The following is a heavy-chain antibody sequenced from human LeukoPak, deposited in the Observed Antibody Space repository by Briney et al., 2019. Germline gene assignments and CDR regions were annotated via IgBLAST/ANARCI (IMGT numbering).Heavy chain of an antibody. CDR3: ARGKGYYDSSGYWRGMDV. D-gene: IGHD3-22*01. V-gene: IGHV4-4*07. CDR1: GGSICSYY. CDR2: IYTSGST. Sequence: SETLSLTCTVSGGSICSYYWSWIRQPAGKGLEWIGRIYTSGSTNYNPSLKSRVTMSVDTSKSQFSLKLSSVTAADTAVYYCARGKGYYDSSGYWRGMDVWGQGTTVTVSS. J-gene: IGHJ6*02.